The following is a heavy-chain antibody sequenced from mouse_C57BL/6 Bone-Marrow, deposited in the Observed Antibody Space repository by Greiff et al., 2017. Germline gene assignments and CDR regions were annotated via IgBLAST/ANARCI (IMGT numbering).Heavy chain of an antibody. Sequence: QVQLKESGAELARPGASVKLSCKASGYTFTSYGISWVKQRTGQGLEWIGEIYPRSGNTSYNETFKGKATLTADKSSSTAYMELRSLTSEDSAVYFCAPLGGLAWVAYWGQGTLVTVSA. CDR2: IYPRSGNT. V-gene: IGHV1-81*01. J-gene: IGHJ3*01. D-gene: IGHD6-1*01. CDR3: APLGGLAWVAY. CDR1: GYTFTSYG.